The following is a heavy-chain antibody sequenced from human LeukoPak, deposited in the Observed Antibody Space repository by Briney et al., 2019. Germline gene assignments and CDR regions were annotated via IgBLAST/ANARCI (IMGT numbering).Heavy chain of an antibody. CDR2: ISYDGSNK. J-gene: IGHJ6*03. Sequence: GRSLRLSCAASGFTFSSYGMHWVRQAPGKGLEWVAVISYDGSNKYYADSVKGRSTISRDNSKNTLYLQMNSLRAEDTAVYYCAKDVDYAPDYYYMDVWGKGTTVTVSS. V-gene: IGHV3-30*18. CDR3: AKDVDYAPDYYYMDV. CDR1: GFTFSSYG. D-gene: IGHD4/OR15-4a*01.